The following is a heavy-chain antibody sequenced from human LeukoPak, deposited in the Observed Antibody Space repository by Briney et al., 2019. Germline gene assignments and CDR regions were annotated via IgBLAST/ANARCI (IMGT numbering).Heavy chain of an antibody. CDR2: ITFDGSNT. V-gene: IGHV3-30-3*02. Sequence: GGSLRLSCAASGFTFSDYAIHWFRQAPGKGLEWVAVITFDGSNTYYADSVKGRFTISRDNSKDSLYLQMNSLRAEDTAVYYCAKTGAGYYYMDVWGKGTTVTVSS. CDR1: GFTFSDYA. CDR3: AKTGAGYYYMDV. J-gene: IGHJ6*03. D-gene: IGHD7-27*01.